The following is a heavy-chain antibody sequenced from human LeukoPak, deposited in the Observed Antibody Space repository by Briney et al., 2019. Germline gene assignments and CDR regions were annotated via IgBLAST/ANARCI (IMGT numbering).Heavy chain of an antibody. V-gene: IGHV3-48*03. CDR2: ISSSGSTI. Sequence: GGSLRLSCAASGFTFSSYEMNWVRQAPGKGLERVSYISSSGSTIYYADSVKGRFTISRDNAKNSLYLQMSSLRAEDTAVYYCARDGPPGILWGQGTLVTVSS. J-gene: IGHJ4*02. CDR1: GFTFSSYE. CDR3: ARDGPPGIL. D-gene: IGHD6-13*01.